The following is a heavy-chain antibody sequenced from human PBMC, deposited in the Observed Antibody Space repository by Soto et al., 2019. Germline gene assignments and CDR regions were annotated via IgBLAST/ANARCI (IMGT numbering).Heavy chain of an antibody. CDR3: ARTSMLRGVTPLGAFDY. CDR2: ISAYNGHT. V-gene: IGHV1-18*01. J-gene: IGHJ4*02. D-gene: IGHD3-10*01. CDR1: GYTYITYG. Sequence: QVQLVQSGPEVKKPGASVKVSCKASGYTYITYGISWVRQAPGQGLEWLGWISAYNGHTDYPQKFQGRLTMTTDTSTNTAYMELRSLISDDTAVYFCARTSMLRGVTPLGAFDYWGQGTLVTVSS.